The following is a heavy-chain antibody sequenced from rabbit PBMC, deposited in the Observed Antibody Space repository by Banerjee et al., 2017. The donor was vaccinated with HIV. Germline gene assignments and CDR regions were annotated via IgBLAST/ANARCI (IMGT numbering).Heavy chain of an antibody. CDR3: KRDGDYGDGAL. D-gene: IGHD2-1*01. V-gene: IGHV1S45*01. CDR2: IDIGGYGST. CDR1: GIDFTGYYW. J-gene: IGHJ4*01. Sequence: EESGGDLVKPEGSLTLTCTASGIDFTGYYWICWVRQAPGKGLEWIACIDIGGYGSTHYANWAKGRFTITKTSSTTVTLQMTSLTAADTATYFCKRDGDYGDGALWGQGTFVTVS.